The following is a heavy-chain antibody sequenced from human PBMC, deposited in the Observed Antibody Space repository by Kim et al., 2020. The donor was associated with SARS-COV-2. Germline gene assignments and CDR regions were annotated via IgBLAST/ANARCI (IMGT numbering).Heavy chain of an antibody. J-gene: IGHJ5*02. Sequence: ASVKVSCKASGYTFTSYYMHWVRQAPGQGLEWMGIINPSGGSTSYAQKFQGRVTMTRDTSTSTVYMELSSLRSEDTAVYYCAQQWNGHNWFDPWGQGTLVTVSS. V-gene: IGHV1-46*01. D-gene: IGHD6-19*01. CDR3: AQQWNGHNWFDP. CDR2: INPSGGST. CDR1: GYTFTSYY.